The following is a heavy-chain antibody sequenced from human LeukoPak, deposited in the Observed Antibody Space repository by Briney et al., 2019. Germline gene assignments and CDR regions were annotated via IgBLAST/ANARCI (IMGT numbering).Heavy chain of an antibody. D-gene: IGHD1-1*01. CDR2: IGTASDT. CDR3: ARGPPRGKYYYMDV. J-gene: IGHJ6*03. V-gene: IGHV3-13*01. Sequence: GGSLRLSCAASGFTFSSYTMNWVRQPTGQGLEWVSTIGTASDTYYPGSVEGRFTLSRDNAKNSLYLQMNSLTAGDTAVYYCARGPPRGKYYYMDVWGKGTTVTVSS. CDR1: GFTFSSYT.